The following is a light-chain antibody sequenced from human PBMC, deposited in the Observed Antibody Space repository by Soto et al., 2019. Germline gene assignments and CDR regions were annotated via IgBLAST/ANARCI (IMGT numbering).Light chain of an antibody. CDR3: QQYGGSPMYT. Sequence: EIVLTQSPGTLSLSPGERATLSCRASQSVTSNYLAWYQQKPGQAPRLLIYGASSRTTGIPDRFSGSGSGTDFTLTISRLEPEEFAVYFCQQYGGSPMYTFGQGTKVEIK. J-gene: IGKJ2*01. CDR2: GAS. V-gene: IGKV3-20*01. CDR1: QSVTSNY.